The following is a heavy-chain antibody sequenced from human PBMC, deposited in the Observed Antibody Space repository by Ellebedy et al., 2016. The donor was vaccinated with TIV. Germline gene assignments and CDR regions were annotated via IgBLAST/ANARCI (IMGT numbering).Heavy chain of an antibody. CDR2: ISAYNGNT. D-gene: IGHD2-2*01. CDR1: GYTFTSYD. V-gene: IGHV1-18*01. J-gene: IGHJ4*02. Sequence: ASVKVSXKASGYTFTSYDISWVRQAPGQGLEWMGWISAYNGNTNYAQKLQGRVTMTTDTSTSTAYMELRSLRSDDTAVYYCAILIVVVPAAQSDYWGQGTLVTVSS. CDR3: AILIVVVPAAQSDY.